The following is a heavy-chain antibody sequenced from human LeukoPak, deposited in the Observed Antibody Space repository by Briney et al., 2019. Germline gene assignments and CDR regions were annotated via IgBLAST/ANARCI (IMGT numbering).Heavy chain of an antibody. CDR1: GFTFSSYG. Sequence: PGGSLRLSCAASGFTFSSYGMSWVRQAPGKGLEWVSTIIGSAVNTYYADSVKGRFTISRDDSKNTVYLQMNSLRAEDTAVYSCAKYTSGTSYRGLDQWGQGTLVTVSS. D-gene: IGHD3-10*01. CDR2: IIGSAVNT. J-gene: IGHJ4*02. V-gene: IGHV3-23*01. CDR3: AKYTSGTSYRGLDQ.